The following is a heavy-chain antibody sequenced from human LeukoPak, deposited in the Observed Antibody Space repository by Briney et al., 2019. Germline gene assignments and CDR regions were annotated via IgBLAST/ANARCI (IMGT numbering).Heavy chain of an antibody. D-gene: IGHD3-3*01. CDR3: ARGVDSAKLGY. Sequence: SSETLSLTFSVYGGSFSHNYWQWIRQPPGKGLEWIGEIHPSGTTTYNPSLESRVSISVDTPNNQFSLRLTSVTAADTAIYYCARGVDSAKLGYWGRGTLVTVSS. CDR2: IHPSGTT. J-gene: IGHJ4*02. V-gene: IGHV4-34*01. CDR1: GGSFSHNY.